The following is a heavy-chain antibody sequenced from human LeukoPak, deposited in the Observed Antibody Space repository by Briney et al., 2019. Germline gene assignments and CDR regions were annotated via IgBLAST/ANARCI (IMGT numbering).Heavy chain of an antibody. CDR3: ARMVAAAALLDY. D-gene: IGHD6-13*01. CDR1: GFSLSTSGMC. V-gene: IGHV2-70*11. Sequence: SGPALVKPTQTLTLTCTFSGFSLSTSGMCVSWIRQPPGKALEWLARIDWDDDKYYSTSLKTRLTISKDTSKNQVVLTITNMDPVDTATYYCARMVAAAALLDYWGQGTLVTVSS. J-gene: IGHJ4*02. CDR2: IDWDDDK.